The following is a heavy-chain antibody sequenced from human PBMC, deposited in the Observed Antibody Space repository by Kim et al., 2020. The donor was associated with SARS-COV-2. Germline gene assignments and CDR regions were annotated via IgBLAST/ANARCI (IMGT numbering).Heavy chain of an antibody. CDR2: IYYSGST. CDR1: GGSISSYY. CDR3: ARLGGGFGELWSDY. D-gene: IGHD3-10*01. Sequence: SETLSLTCTVSGGSISSYYRSWIRQPPGKGLEWIGYIYYSGSTNYNPSLKSRVTISVDTSQNQFSLKLSSVTAADTAVYYCARLGGGFGELWSDYWGQGTLVTVSS. J-gene: IGHJ4*02. V-gene: IGHV4-59*08.